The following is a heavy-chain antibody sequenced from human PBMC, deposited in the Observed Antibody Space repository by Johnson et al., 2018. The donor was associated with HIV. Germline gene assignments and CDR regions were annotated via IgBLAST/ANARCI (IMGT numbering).Heavy chain of an antibody. CDR2: INQGESER. J-gene: IGHJ3*02. D-gene: IGHD1-26*01. Sequence: QLVESGGGVVQPGRSLRLSCAASGFTFSSYWMTWVRQAPGKGLEWVANINQGESERNYVDSVKGRFTISRDNSKNTLYLQMNSLRAEDTAVYYCAKDLISGSYLHAFDIWGQGTMVTVSS. V-gene: IGHV3-7*03. CDR1: GFTFSSYW. CDR3: AKDLISGSYLHAFDI.